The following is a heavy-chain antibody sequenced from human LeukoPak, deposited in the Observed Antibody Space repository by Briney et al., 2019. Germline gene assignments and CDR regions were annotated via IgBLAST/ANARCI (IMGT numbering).Heavy chain of an antibody. CDR1: GFIFSNYG. D-gene: IGHD1-26*01. CDR2: IAISGGST. J-gene: IGHJ4*02. V-gene: IGHV3-23*01. CDR3: AKDVGKWESLHFFDY. Sequence: PGGSLRLSCAASGFIFSNYGMNWIRQAPGKGLEWISAIAISGGSTYYADSVKGRFTISSDDSRNTLYLQMNSLRGDDTAVYYCAKDVGKWESLHFFDYWGQGTLVTVSS.